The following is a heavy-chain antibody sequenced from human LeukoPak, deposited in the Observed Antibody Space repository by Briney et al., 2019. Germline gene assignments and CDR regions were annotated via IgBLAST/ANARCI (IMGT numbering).Heavy chain of an antibody. V-gene: IGHV4-59*01. CDR1: GGSISSYY. J-gene: IGHJ4*02. CDR3: ARDRSFPPYYFDY. Sequence: SETLSLTCTVSGGSISSYYWSWIRQPPGKGLEWIGYIYYSGSTNYNPSLKSRVTISVDTSKNQFSLKLSSVTAADTAVYYCARDRSFPPYYFDYWGQGTLVTVSS. D-gene: IGHD2/OR15-2a*01. CDR2: IYYSGST.